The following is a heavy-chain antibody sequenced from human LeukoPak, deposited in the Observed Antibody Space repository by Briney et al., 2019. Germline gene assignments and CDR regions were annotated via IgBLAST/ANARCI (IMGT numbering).Heavy chain of an antibody. D-gene: IGHD2/OR15-2a*01. Sequence: PSETLSLTCAVYGGSFSGYYWSWIRQPPGKGLEWIGEINHSGSTNYNPSLKSRVTISVDTSKNQFSLKLSSVTAADTAVYYCARLAQNRGRYFDLWGRGTLVTVSS. V-gene: IGHV4-34*01. CDR2: INHSGST. J-gene: IGHJ2*01. CDR3: ARLAQNRGRYFDL. CDR1: GGSFSGYY.